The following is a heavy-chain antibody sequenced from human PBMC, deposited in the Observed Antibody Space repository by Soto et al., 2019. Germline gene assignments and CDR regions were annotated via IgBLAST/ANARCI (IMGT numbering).Heavy chain of an antibody. Sequence: ASVKVSCKASGYTFTSYGISWVRQAPGQGLEWMGWISAYNGNTNYAQKLQGRVTMTTDTSTSTAYMELRSLRSDETAVSYCARSYYYDTSGYYYYGMDVWGQGTTVTVSS. CDR3: ARSYYYDTSGYYYYGMDV. CDR2: ISAYNGNT. D-gene: IGHD3-22*01. J-gene: IGHJ6*02. V-gene: IGHV1-18*01. CDR1: GYTFTSYG.